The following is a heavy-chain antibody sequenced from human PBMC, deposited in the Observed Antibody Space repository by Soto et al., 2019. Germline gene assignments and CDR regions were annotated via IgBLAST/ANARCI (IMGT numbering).Heavy chain of an antibody. CDR2: IYHSGST. D-gene: IGHD6-13*01. CDR1: GGSISSSNW. Sequence: SETLSLTCAVSGGSISSSNWWSWVRQPPGKGLEWIGEIYHSGSTNYNPSLKSRVTISVDKSKNQFSLKLSSVTAADTAVYYCARVVRVREQQHTPRTYNWFDHWGQGTLVT. V-gene: IGHV4-4*02. CDR3: ARVVRVREQQHTPRTYNWFDH. J-gene: IGHJ5*02.